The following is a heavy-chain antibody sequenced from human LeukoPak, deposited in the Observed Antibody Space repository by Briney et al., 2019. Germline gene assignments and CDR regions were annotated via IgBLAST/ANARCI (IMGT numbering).Heavy chain of an antibody. CDR2: MNPNSGNT. CDR3: ARGLTALGDYYMDV. Sequence: ASVKVSCKASGYTFTSYDINWVRQATGQGLEWMGWMNPNSGNTSYAQKFQGRVTITRNTSISAAYMELSSLRSEDTAVYYCARGLTALGDYYMDVWGKGTTVTVS. CDR1: GYTFTSYD. J-gene: IGHJ6*03. V-gene: IGHV1-8*03.